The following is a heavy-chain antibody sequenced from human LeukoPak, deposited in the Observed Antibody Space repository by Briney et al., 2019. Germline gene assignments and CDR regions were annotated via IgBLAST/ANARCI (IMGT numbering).Heavy chain of an antibody. V-gene: IGHV1-18*01. D-gene: IGHD2-8*01. CDR1: GYTFTSYG. Sequence: ASVKVSCKASGYTFTSYGISWVRQAPGQGLEWMGWISAYNGNTNYAQKPQGRVTMTTDTSTSTAYMELRSLRSDDTAVYYCARRLLSRYCTNGVCPPYYYYYGMDVWGQGTTVTVSS. J-gene: IGHJ6*02. CDR3: ARRLLSRYCTNGVCPPYYYYYGMDV. CDR2: ISAYNGNT.